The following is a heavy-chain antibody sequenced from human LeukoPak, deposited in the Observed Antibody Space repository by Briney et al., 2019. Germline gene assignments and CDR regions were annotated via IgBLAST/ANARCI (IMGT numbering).Heavy chain of an antibody. J-gene: IGHJ6*02. V-gene: IGHV3-23*01. CDR2: ISGSGGST. Sequence: PGGSLRLSCTASGFTFGDYTLSWVRQAPGKGLEWVSAISGSGGSTYYADSVKGRFTISRDNSKNTLYLQMNSLRAEDTAVYYCAKDGGWGLMVRGVMYYYYYGMDVWGQGTTVTVSS. D-gene: IGHD3-10*01. CDR1: GFTFGDYT. CDR3: AKDGGWGLMVRGVMYYYYYGMDV.